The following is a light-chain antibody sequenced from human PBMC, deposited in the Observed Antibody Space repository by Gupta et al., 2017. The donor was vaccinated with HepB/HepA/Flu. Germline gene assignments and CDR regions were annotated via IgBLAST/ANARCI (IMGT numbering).Light chain of an antibody. CDR2: DVS. V-gene: IGLV2-14*03. Sequence: QSALTQPASVSGSPGQSLTISCTGTSSDVGDYKYVSWYQQHPGKAPKLMIYDVSSRPSGVSNRFSGSKSGNTASLTISGLQAEDEADYYCSSYTSSSTNYVFGTGTKVTVL. J-gene: IGLJ1*01. CDR3: SSYTSSSTNYV. CDR1: SSDVGDYKY.